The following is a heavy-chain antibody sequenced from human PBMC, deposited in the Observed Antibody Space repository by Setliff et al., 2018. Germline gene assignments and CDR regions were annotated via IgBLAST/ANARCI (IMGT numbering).Heavy chain of an antibody. J-gene: IGHJ3*02. CDR2: INHSGST. CDR1: GGSFSGYY. D-gene: IGHD3-10*01. CDR3: ARRPTGPGAPFDI. Sequence: PSETLSLTCAVYGGSFSGYYWSWIRRPPGKGLEWIGEINHSGSTNYNPSLKSRVTISVDTSKNQFSLKLISVTAADTALYFCARRPTGPGAPFDIWGHGTMVTVSS. V-gene: IGHV4-34*01.